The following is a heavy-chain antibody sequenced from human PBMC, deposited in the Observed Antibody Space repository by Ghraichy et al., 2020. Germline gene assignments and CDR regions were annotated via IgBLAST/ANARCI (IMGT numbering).Heavy chain of an antibody. J-gene: IGHJ4*02. V-gene: IGHV3-23*01. D-gene: IGHD3-16*01. Sequence: GGSLRLSCAASGFIFINYAMTWVRQAPGKGLEWVSVISNSGGTTYYADSVKGRFTISRDNSKNTLYLQMNSLRAEDTAVYYCAKVGIGASKSYYFDYWGQGTLVTVSS. CDR3: AKVGIGASKSYYFDY. CDR2: ISNSGGTT. CDR1: GFIFINYA.